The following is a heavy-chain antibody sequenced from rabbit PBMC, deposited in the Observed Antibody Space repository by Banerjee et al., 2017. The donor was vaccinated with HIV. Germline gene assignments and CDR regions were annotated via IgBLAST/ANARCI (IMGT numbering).Heavy chain of an antibody. J-gene: IGHJ3*01. CDR1: GFSFSSGYW. CDR2: IGAGSGTT. Sequence: QEQLVESGGGLVQPGASLTLTCTASGFSFSSGYWICWVRQAPGKGLEWIGCIGAGSGTTYYASWAKGRFTISKTSSTTVALQMTSLTVADTATYFCAREWYTDYVVVTYYGMDLWGQGTLVTVS. V-gene: IGHV1S45*01. CDR3: AREWYTDYVVVTYYGMDL. D-gene: IGHD1-1*01.